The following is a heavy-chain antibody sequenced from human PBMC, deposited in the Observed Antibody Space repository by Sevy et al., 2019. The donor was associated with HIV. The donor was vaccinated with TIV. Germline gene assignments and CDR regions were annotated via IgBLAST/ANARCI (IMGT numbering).Heavy chain of an antibody. V-gene: IGHV3-23*01. J-gene: IGHJ4*02. CDR3: AREGCTKPHDY. CDR1: GFTFSKYS. Sequence: GGSLRLSCAASGFTFSKYSMSWIRQTPGKGLEWVSTFSFGCGKINYADSVKGRFTISRDDSGKTFYLQMNSRRAEDTAIYYCAREGCTKPHDYWGQGTVVTVSS. CDR2: FSFGCGKI. D-gene: IGHD2-8*01.